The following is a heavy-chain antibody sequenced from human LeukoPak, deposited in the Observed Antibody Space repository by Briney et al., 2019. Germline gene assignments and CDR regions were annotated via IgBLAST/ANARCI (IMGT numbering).Heavy chain of an antibody. D-gene: IGHD7-27*01. V-gene: IGHV4-61*08. CDR2: MSYSGNT. J-gene: IGHJ2*01. CDR1: NYSLNDGYY. Sequence: SETLSLTCTVSNYSLNDGYYWGWIRQPPVKGLEWIGFMSYSGNTNYNPSLKSRVTISVDTSKNQFSLKLSSVTAADTAVYYCARRRSWGFWYFDLWGRGTLVTVSS. CDR3: ARRRSWGFWYFDL.